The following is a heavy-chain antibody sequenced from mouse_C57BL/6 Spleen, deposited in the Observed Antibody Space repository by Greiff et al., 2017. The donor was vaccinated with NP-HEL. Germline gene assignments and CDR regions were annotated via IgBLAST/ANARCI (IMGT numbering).Heavy chain of an antibody. V-gene: IGHV1-64*01. Sequence: QVQLQQPGAELVKPGASVKLSCKASGYTFTSYWMHWVRQRPGQGLEWIGMIHPNSGSTNYNEKFKSKATLTVDKSSSTAYMQLSSLTSEDSAVYYCARGYSLTNFDYWGQGTTLTVSS. CDR2: IHPNSGST. D-gene: IGHD2-3*01. CDR3: ARGYSLTNFDY. J-gene: IGHJ2*01. CDR1: GYTFTSYW.